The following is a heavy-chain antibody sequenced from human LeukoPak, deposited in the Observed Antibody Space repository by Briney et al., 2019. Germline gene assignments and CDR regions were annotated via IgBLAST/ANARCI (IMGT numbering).Heavy chain of an antibody. J-gene: IGHJ5*02. CDR1: GGSFSGYY. Sequence: SETLSLTCAVYGGSFSGYYWSWIRLPPGKGLEWIGEINHSGSTNYNPSLKSRVTISVDTSKNQFSLKLSSVTAADTAVYYCARGSGYCSSTSCYWGQNWFDPRGQGTLVTVYS. D-gene: IGHD2-2*01. V-gene: IGHV4-34*01. CDR2: INHSGST. CDR3: ARGSGYCSSTSCYWGQNWFDP.